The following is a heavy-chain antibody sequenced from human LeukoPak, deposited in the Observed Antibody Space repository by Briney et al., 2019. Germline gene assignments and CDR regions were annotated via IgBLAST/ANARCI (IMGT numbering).Heavy chain of an antibody. D-gene: IGHD6-19*01. V-gene: IGHV3-23*01. CDR3: AKDSSGWSQASDY. J-gene: IGHJ4*02. CDR2: ISGSGVST. CDR1: GFTFSSYA. Sequence: GGSLRLSCAASGFTFSSYAMSWVRQAPGKGLEWVSAISGSGVSTHYADSVKGRFTISRDNSKNTLYLQMNSLRAEDTAVYYCAKDSSGWSQASDYWGQGTLVTVSS.